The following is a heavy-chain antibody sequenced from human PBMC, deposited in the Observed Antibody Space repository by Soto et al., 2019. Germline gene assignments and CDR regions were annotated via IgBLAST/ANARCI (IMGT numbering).Heavy chain of an antibody. CDR3: ARWVGGSMSDNSGKYDS. Sequence: QVQLVESGGGVVQPGTSLRLTCAGSGFTFSRNGMHWVRQAPGKGLEWVALVSYDGSKKCYVDSVKGRFTISRDNSENTLYLQMNSLRAEDTAVYYCARWVGGSMSDNSGKYDSWGQGTLVTVSS. CDR2: VSYDGSKK. J-gene: IGHJ5*01. D-gene: IGHD3-22*01. V-gene: IGHV3-30*03. CDR1: GFTFSRNG.